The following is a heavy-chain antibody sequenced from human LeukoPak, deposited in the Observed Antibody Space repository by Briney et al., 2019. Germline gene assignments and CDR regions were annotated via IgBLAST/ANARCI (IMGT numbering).Heavy chain of an antibody. V-gene: IGHV1-69*13. CDR1: GYTFTGYY. CDR2: IIPIFGTA. D-gene: IGHD2-2*01. Sequence: ASVKVSCKASGYTFTGYYMHWVRQAPGQGLEWMGGIIPIFGTANYAQKFQGRVTITADESTSTAYMELSSLRSEDTAVYYCARDGCSSTSCRHTFDYWGQGTLVTVSS. J-gene: IGHJ4*02. CDR3: ARDGCSSTSCRHTFDY.